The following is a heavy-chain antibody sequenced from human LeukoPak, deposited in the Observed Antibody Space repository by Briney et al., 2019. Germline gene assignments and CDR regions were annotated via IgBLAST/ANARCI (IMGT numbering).Heavy chain of an antibody. Sequence: GRSLRLSCAASGFTFDDYAMHWVRQAPGKGLEWVSGISWNSGNIAYADSVEGRFTISRDNAKNSLYLQMNSLRAEDMALYYCVKGSDSRLHTNCFDPWGQGTLVTVSS. V-gene: IGHV3-9*03. CDR3: VKGSDSRLHTNCFDP. CDR1: GFTFDDYA. J-gene: IGHJ5*02. D-gene: IGHD6-13*01. CDR2: ISWNSGNI.